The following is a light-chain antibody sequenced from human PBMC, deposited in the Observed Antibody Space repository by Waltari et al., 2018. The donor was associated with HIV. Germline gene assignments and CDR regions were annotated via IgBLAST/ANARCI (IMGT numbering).Light chain of an antibody. CDR3: HSRDTNSDHYV. CDR1: SLRSFL. V-gene: IGLV3-19*01. J-gene: IGLJ1*01. Sequence: SSDLTQDPVVSVALGQTINITCQGDSLRSFLANCYQRRPGQAPVLVVYGANRRPSGIPDRFSASNSGNTSSLIISDSQAVDEADYYCHSRDTNSDHYVFGGGTRVIV. CDR2: GAN.